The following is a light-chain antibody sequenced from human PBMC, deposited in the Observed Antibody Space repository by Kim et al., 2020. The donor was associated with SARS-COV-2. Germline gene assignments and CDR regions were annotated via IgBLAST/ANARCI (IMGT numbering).Light chain of an antibody. CDR3: QAWDSSTNWV. CDR2: QDS. Sequence: SYELTQPPSVSVSPGQTANITCSGDKLGDKYACWYQQKPGQSPVLVIYQDSKRPSGIPERFSGSNSGNTATLTISGTQAMDEADYYCQAWDSSTNWVFGGGTQLTVL. CDR1: KLGDKY. V-gene: IGLV3-1*01. J-gene: IGLJ3*02.